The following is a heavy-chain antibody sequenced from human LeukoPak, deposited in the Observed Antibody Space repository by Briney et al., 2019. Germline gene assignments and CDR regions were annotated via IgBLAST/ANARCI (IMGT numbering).Heavy chain of an antibody. CDR2: IYHSGST. J-gene: IGHJ4*02. CDR3: ARFSFVEGATIGFDY. V-gene: IGHV4-4*02. Sequence: GTLSLTCAVSGGSISSSNWWSWVRQPPGKGLEWIGEIYHSGSTNYNPSLKSRVTISVDKSKNQFSLKLSSVTAADTAVYYCARFSFVEGATIGFDYWGQGTLVTVSS. D-gene: IGHD1-26*01. CDR1: GGSISSSNW.